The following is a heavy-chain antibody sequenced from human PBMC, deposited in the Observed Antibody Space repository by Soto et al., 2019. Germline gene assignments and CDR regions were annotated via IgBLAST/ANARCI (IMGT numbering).Heavy chain of an antibody. CDR2: ISVYTGNT. J-gene: IGHJ4*02. V-gene: IGHV1-18*01. Sequence: QVQLVQSGSEVKKPGASVKVSCKASGYTFTAYGFNWVRQAPGQGLEWMGWISVYTGNTNYAQNLQGRVTMTTDTSTRSAYMELRGLRSDDTAVYYCARGRAYCGGDCYLLDYWGQGTPVIVSS. CDR1: GYTFTAYG. CDR3: ARGRAYCGGDCYLLDY. D-gene: IGHD2-21*02.